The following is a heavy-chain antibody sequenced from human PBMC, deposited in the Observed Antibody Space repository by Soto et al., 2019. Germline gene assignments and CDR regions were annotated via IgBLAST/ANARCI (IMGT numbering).Heavy chain of an antibody. CDR2: IYWDDDK. CDR1: GFSLSTSGVG. Sequence: QITLKESGPPLVKPTQTLTLTCTFSGFSLSTSGVGVGWIRQPPGKALEWLALIYWDDDKRYSPSLKSRLTITKDTSKNQVVLTMTNMDPVDTATYYCAHSLIEVVTAPDNWFDPWGQGTLVTVSS. D-gene: IGHD2-21*02. CDR3: AHSLIEVVTAPDNWFDP. J-gene: IGHJ5*02. V-gene: IGHV2-5*02.